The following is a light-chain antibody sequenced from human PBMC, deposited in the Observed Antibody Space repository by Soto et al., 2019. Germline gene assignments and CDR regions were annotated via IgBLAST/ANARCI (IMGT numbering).Light chain of an antibody. V-gene: IGKV1-33*01. CDR2: EAS. CDR3: QQYDNLSPIT. Sequence: DIQMTQSPSSLSVSVGDRITITCQASQDINNYLNWYQQKAGKAPKLLIYEASNLETGVPSRFSVSGSGTDFTFTISSLQPEDIATYYCQQYDNLSPITFGQGTRLEIK. CDR1: QDINNY. J-gene: IGKJ5*01.